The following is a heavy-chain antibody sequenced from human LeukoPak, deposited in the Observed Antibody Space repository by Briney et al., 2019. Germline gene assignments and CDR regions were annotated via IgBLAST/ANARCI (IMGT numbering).Heavy chain of an antibody. J-gene: IGHJ4*02. D-gene: IGHD3-16*02. V-gene: IGHV4-59*08. CDR1: GGSISSSY. Sequence: SETLSLTCTVSGGSISSSYWSWIRQPPGKALEWIGYIYYSGSINYPNYNPSLKSRVTISVDTSKNQFSLKLTSVTAADTAVYYCARQDGRLRLGELSLSPIDYWGQGTLVTVSS. CDR3: ARQDGRLRLGELSLSPIDY. CDR2: IYYSGSINYP.